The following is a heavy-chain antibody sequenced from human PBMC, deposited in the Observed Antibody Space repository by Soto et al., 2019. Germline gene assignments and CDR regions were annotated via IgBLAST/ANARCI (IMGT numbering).Heavy chain of an antibody. V-gene: IGHV3-30-3*01. J-gene: IGHJ4*02. CDR3: ARVADYGDYYFDY. CDR1: GFTFSSYA. CDR2: ISYDGSNK. D-gene: IGHD4-17*01. Sequence: QVQLVESGGGVVQPGRSLRLSCAASGFTFSSYAMHWVHQAPGKGLEWVAVISYDGSNKYYADSVKGRFTISRDNSKNTLYLQMNSLRAEDTAVYYCARVADYGDYYFDYWGQGTLVTVSS.